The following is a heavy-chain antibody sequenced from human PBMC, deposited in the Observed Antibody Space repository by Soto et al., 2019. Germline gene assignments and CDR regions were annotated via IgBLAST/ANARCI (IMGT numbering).Heavy chain of an antibody. D-gene: IGHD3-10*01. V-gene: IGHV4-59*02. J-gene: IGHJ4*02. CDR1: GGSVNSYY. Sequence: QVQLQESGPGLVKPSETLSLTCTVSGGSVNSYYWSWVRQSPEKGLEWIGFISYSGITTYKPARQSRVTITIASSKRQFYLKLTSVTAAATALSYCARRFGTYLDHWGQGSLVTVSS. CDR3: ARRFGTYLDH. CDR2: ISYSGIT.